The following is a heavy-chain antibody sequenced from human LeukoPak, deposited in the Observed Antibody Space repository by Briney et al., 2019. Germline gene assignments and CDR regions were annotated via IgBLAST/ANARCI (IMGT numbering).Heavy chain of an antibody. CDR1: GFTFSSYG. CDR2: IRYGGSNK. D-gene: IGHD6-13*01. J-gene: IGHJ4*02. CDR3: AKVGPYSTSAEYYFDC. Sequence: GGSLRLSCAASGFTFSSYGMHWVRQAPGKGLEWVAFIRYGGSNKYYADSVKGRFTISRDNSKNTLYLQMNNLRAEDTAVYYCAKVGPYSTSAEYYFDCWGQGTLVTVSS. V-gene: IGHV3-30*02.